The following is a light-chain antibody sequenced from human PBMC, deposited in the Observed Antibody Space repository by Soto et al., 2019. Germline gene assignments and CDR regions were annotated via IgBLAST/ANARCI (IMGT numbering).Light chain of an antibody. J-gene: IGKJ1*01. V-gene: IGKV1-39*01. CDR2: AAS. CDR3: QQSYSSPPT. Sequence: DIQMTQSPSSLSASVEDRVIITCPASQSISNHLNWYQQKPGKAPKLLIFAASSLQSGVPSRFRGSRSGPDFTLPISSLQPEDFATYYCQQSYSSPPTFGQGTKVEIK. CDR1: QSISNH.